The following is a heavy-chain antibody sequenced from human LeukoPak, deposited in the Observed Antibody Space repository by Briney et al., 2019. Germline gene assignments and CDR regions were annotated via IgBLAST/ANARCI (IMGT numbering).Heavy chain of an antibody. D-gene: IGHD3-16*01. CDR2: TNPSGGRT. CDR1: GYTFTNYY. V-gene: IGHV1-46*01. J-gene: IGHJ4*02. Sequence: ASVKVSCKASGYTFTNYYIHWVRQAPGQGLEWVGMTNPSGGRTSYAQRFQGRVTVTTDTSTSTVYMQLSSLASEDTAVYYCARERRAWGEDFWGQGTLVTVSS. CDR3: ARERRAWGEDF.